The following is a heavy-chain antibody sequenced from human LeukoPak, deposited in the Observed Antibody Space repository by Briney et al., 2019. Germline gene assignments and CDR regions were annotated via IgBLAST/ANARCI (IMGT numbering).Heavy chain of an antibody. J-gene: IGHJ4*02. D-gene: IGHD6-13*01. CDR2: ISGSGGST. CDR3: AKNLEVQQRLVQGIDY. Sequence: PGGSLRLSCAASGFTFSSYAMSWVRQAPGKGLEWMSAISGSGGSTYYADSVKGRFTISRDNSKNTLYLQMNSLRAEDTAVYYCAKNLEVQQRLVQGIDYWGQGTLVTVSS. V-gene: IGHV3-23*01. CDR1: GFTFSSYA.